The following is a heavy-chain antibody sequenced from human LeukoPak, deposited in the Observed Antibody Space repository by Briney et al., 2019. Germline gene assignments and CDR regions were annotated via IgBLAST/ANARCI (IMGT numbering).Heavy chain of an antibody. Sequence: GGSLRLSCAASGFTVSNAWMSWFRQAPGMGLEWVGRIKSKTDGGTTDYAAPVKGRFTISRDNAKNTLYLQMNSLGAEDTAVYYCTTVLSSNRYNLCDYWGQGTLVTVSS. CDR3: TTVLSSNRYNLCDY. CDR1: GFTVSNAW. D-gene: IGHD6-13*01. CDR2: IKSKTDGGTT. J-gene: IGHJ4*02. V-gene: IGHV3-15*05.